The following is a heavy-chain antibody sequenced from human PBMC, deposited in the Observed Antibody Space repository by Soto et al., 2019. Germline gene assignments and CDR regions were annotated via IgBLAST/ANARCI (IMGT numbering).Heavy chain of an antibody. V-gene: IGHV3-23*01. CDR1: GFTFSSCA. J-gene: IGHJ3*02. CDR2: IIDSGGST. CDR3: AMAPTYSSSWQDAFDI. D-gene: IGHD6-13*01. Sequence: PGGSLRLSCAASGFTFSSCAMGWVRQAPGKGLEWVSDIIDSGGSTYYADSVKGRFTISRHNSKNTLYLQMNSLRAEDTAVYYCAMAPTYSSSWQDAFDIWGQGTMVTVSS.